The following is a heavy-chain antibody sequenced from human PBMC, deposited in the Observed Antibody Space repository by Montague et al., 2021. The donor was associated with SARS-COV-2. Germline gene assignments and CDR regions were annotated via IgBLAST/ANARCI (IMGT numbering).Heavy chain of an antibody. V-gene: IGHV4-34*01. CDR2: ISHSGST. CDR3: VRVPYRLLFVPRYYGMDV. Sequence: SEALSLTCAVYGGSLSGYYWSWIRQPPGEGLEWIAEISHSGSTSYNPSLKSRVTISVDTPKNQFSLKLSSATAADMAVYYCVRVPYRLLFVPRYYGMDVWGQGTTVTVSS. CDR1: GGSLSGYY. D-gene: IGHD2-2*01. J-gene: IGHJ6*02.